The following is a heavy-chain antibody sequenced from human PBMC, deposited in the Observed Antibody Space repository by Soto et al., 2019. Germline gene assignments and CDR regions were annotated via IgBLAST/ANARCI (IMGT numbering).Heavy chain of an antibody. Sequence: ASVKVSCKASGYTFTRYAMHWVRQAPGQSPEWMGWINAGNGDTKYSRKFQGRVTITRDTSASTAYLDLSSLRSEDSALYYCARDTGGEWEVNYLDYWGQGTLVTVSS. V-gene: IGHV1-3*01. J-gene: IGHJ4*02. CDR2: INAGNGDT. CDR1: GYTFTRYA. CDR3: ARDTGGEWEVNYLDY. D-gene: IGHD1-26*01.